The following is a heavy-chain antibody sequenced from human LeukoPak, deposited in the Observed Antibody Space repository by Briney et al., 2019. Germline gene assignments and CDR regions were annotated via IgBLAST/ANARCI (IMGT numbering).Heavy chain of an antibody. CDR1: GFTFSSYW. CDR3: ARDRSVGATPLDY. D-gene: IGHD1-26*01. Sequence: PGESLRLSCAASGFTFSSYWMAWVRQAPGKGLERVAIIKEDRSEIYYVDSVKGRFTISRDNAKNSLYLQMNSLRAEDTAVYYCARDRSVGATPLDYWGQGTLVTVSS. J-gene: IGHJ4*02. CDR2: IKEDRSEI. V-gene: IGHV3-7*05.